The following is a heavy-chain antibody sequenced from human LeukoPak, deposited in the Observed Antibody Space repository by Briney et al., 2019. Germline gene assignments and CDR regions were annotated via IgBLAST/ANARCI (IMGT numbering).Heavy chain of an antibody. V-gene: IGHV4-31*03. Sequence: SETLSLTCTVSGGSISSGGYYRSWIRQHPGKGLEWIGYIYYSGSTYYNPSLKSRLTISLDTSKNQFSLKLSSVTAADTAVYFCARSQGLYGADSVDAFDIWGQGTVVSVSS. CDR3: ARSQGLYGADSVDAFDI. CDR1: GGSISSGGYY. CDR2: IYYSGST. J-gene: IGHJ3*02. D-gene: IGHD4-17*01.